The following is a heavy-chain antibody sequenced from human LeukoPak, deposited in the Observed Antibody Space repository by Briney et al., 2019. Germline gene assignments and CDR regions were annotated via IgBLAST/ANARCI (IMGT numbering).Heavy chain of an antibody. CDR2: IYYSGTT. V-gene: IGHV4-59*01. CDR1: GGSISSNY. J-gene: IGHJ6*02. CDR3: ARDGPAYTSRWYDYYYGLDV. Sequence: SETLSLTCTVSGGSISSNYWSWFRQPPGKGLEWIGYIYYSGTTNYNPSLKSRVTISVDTSKNQFSLKLSSVTSADTAVYYCARDGPAYTSRWYDYYYGLDVWGQGTTVTVSS. D-gene: IGHD2-2*01.